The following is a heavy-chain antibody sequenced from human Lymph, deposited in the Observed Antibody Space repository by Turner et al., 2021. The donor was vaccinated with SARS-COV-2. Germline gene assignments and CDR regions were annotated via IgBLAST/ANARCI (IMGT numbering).Heavy chain of an antibody. V-gene: IGHV3-33*01. CDR2: ILYDGSYK. CDR3: ARDYSSSSYLVSWFDP. J-gene: IGHJ5*02. CDR1: VFSFSSYG. Sequence: QVQLVESGGGVVQPGRSLRLSCAASVFSFSSYGMHWVRQAPGKGLEWVAVILYDGSYKYYADSVKGRFTISRDNSKNTLYLQMNSLRAEDTAVYYCARDYSSSSYLVSWFDPWGQGALVTVSS. D-gene: IGHD6-6*01.